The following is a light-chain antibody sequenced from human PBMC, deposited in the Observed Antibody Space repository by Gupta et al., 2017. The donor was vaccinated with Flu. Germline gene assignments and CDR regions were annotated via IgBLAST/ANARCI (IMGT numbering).Light chain of an antibody. J-gene: IGLJ3*02. V-gene: IGLV1-44*01. Sequence: VTIACSGSTSNIGSNVVSWYQQLPGTAPKLLIYNNNQRPSGVPDRFSGSKSRTSASLAIRGLQSEDEADYYCAAWDDSLNGLWVFGGGTKLTVL. CDR1: TSNIGSNV. CDR3: AAWDDSLNGLWV. CDR2: NNN.